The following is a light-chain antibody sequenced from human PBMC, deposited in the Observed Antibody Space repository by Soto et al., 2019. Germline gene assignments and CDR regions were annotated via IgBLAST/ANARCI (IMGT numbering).Light chain of an antibody. CDR2: EVT. V-gene: IGLV2-8*01. J-gene: IGLJ1*01. CDR3: TSISGIPSYF. Sequence: QSVLTQPPSASGSPGQSVTISCTGTSSDVGGYNYVSWYQQHPGKAPRLLIYEVTKRPSGVPDRFSGSKPGNTASLTVSGLQAYFFADYYCTSISGIPSYFFLTVSIVPVL. CDR1: SSDVGGYNY.